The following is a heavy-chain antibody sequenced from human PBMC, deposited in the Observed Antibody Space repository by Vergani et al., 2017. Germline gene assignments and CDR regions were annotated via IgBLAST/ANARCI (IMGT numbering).Heavy chain of an antibody. V-gene: IGHV3-21*04. D-gene: IGHD6-13*01. CDR1: GFTFSSYS. Sequence: EVQLVESGGGLVKPGGSLRLSRAASGFTFSSYSMNWVRQAPGKGLEWVSSISSSSSYIYYADSVKGRFTISRDNAKNSLYLQMNSLRAEDTAVYYCAKGTRSSSWYPPLGYWGQGTLVTVSS. CDR2: ISSSSSYI. J-gene: IGHJ4*02. CDR3: AKGTRSSSWYPPLGY.